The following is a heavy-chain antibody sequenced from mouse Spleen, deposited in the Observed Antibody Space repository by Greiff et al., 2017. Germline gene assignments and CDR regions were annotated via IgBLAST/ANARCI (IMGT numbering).Heavy chain of an antibody. J-gene: IGHJ3*01. CDR1: GFTFSDYG. CDR2: ISSGSSNI. D-gene: IGHD1-1*01. V-gene: IGHV5-17*01. Sequence: EVMLVESGGGLVKPGGSLKLSCAASGFTFSDYGMHWVRQAPEKGLEWVAYISSGSSNIYYADTVKGRFTISRDNAKNTLFLQMTTLRSEDTAMYYCARPYYGSRAWFAYWGHETLVTVSA. CDR3: ARPYYGSRAWFAY.